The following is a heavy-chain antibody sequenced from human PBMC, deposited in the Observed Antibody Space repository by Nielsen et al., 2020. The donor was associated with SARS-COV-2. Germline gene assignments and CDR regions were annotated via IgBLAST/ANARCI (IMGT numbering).Heavy chain of an antibody. Sequence: GESLKISCAASGFIFSDYAMAWFRQAPGKGLEWVSVIHRGGSTFYADAVKGRFTIYRDTVRKTLYLEMKSLTAEDTGVYYCARGQTGYSRSPFDKWGQGTLVTVSS. CDR1: GFIFSDYA. CDR2: IHRGGST. V-gene: IGHV3-66*01. J-gene: IGHJ4*02. D-gene: IGHD3-22*01. CDR3: ARGQTGYSRSPFDK.